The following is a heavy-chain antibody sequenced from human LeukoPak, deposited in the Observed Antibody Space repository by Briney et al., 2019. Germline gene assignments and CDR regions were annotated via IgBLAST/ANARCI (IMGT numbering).Heavy chain of an antibody. J-gene: IGHJ4*02. V-gene: IGHV3-23*01. D-gene: IGHD5-18*01. CDR2: ISGSGGST. CDR1: GFTFSSYA. Sequence: PGGSLRLSCAASGFTFSSYAMSWVRQAPGKGLEWVSAISGSGGSTYYADSMKGRFTISRDNSKNTLYLQMNSLRAEDTAVYYCAKDSIWIQLGPSNFDYWGQGTLVTVSS. CDR3: AKDSIWIQLGPSNFDY.